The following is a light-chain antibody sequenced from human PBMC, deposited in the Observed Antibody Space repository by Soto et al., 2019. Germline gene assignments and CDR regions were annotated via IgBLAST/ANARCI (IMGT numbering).Light chain of an antibody. J-gene: IGKJ4*01. CDR1: QSINIY. CDR3: QQRYSWPLT. Sequence: EIVLTQSAAALSLSPGRRDTLSCRVSQSINIYLAWYQQKLGQALSLLIYDASNRAPGIPARFSGSGSGTDFPLTIRSLEPADFGVYYCQQRYSWPLTFGGGTKGEIK. CDR2: DAS. V-gene: IGKV3-11*01.